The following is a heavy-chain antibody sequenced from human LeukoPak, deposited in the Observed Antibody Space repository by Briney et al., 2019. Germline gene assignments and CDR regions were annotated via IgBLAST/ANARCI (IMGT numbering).Heavy chain of an antibody. CDR2: ISSSSSYI. Sequence: GGSLRLSCAASGFIFNSYSMKWVRQAPGKGLEWVLSISSSSSYIYYADSVKGRFTISRDNAKNSLNLQMNSLRAEDTAVYYCARDPAAEVPDGDYYYYGMDVWGQGTTVTVSS. J-gene: IGHJ6*02. D-gene: IGHD2-15*01. V-gene: IGHV3-21*01. CDR3: ARDPAAEVPDGDYYYYGMDV. CDR1: GFIFNSYS.